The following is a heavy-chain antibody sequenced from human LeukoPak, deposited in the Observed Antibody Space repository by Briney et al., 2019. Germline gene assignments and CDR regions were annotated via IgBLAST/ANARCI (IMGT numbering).Heavy chain of an antibody. D-gene: IGHD2-2*02. J-gene: IGHJ5*02. CDR1: GGTFSSYA. Sequence: GSSVKVSCKASGGTFSSYAISWVRQAPGQGLEWMGWITPNSGGIKYAQKFQGRVTMTRDTSISTAYMELSGLRSDDTAVYYCARGFRLSAIEDWFDPWGQGTLVTVSS. CDR3: ARGFRLSAIEDWFDP. CDR2: ITPNSGGI. V-gene: IGHV1-2*02.